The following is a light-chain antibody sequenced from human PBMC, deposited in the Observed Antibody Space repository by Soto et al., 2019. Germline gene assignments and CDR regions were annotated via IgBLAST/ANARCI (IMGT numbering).Light chain of an antibody. CDR3: QQYNSYSAGT. CDR2: DAS. CDR1: QSVSSY. J-gene: IGKJ1*01. V-gene: IGKV3-11*01. Sequence: EIVLTQSPATLSLSPGERATLSCRASQSVSSYLAWYQQKPGQAPRLLIYDASNRATGIPARFSGSGSGTDFTLTISSLQPDDFATYYCQQYNSYSAGTFGQGTKVEIK.